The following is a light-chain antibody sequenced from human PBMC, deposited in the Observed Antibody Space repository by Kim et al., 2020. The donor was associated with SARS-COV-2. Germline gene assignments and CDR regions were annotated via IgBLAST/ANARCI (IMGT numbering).Light chain of an antibody. CDR2: DAS. CDR3: QQRSNWLT. J-gene: IGKJ4*01. Sequence: EVVLTQSPATLSLSPGERATLSCRASQSVSRYLAWYQQKPGQAPRLLIYDASNRATGIPARFSGSGSGTDFTLTISNLEPEDFAVYYCQQRSNWLTFGGGTKVDIK. CDR1: QSVSRY. V-gene: IGKV3-11*01.